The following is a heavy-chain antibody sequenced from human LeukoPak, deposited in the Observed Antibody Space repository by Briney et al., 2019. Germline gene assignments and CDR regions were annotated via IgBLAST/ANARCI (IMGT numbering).Heavy chain of an antibody. D-gene: IGHD6-13*01. Sequence: GESLKISCSASGFTFSSYEMNWVRQAPGKGLEWVSYMSRSGSTIYYADSAKGRFTISRDSAKNSLYLQMNSLRAEDTAVYYCARGRKDMMAAGLFDYWGQGTLVTVSS. V-gene: IGHV3-48*03. J-gene: IGHJ4*02. CDR1: GFTFSSYE. CDR3: ARGRKDMMAAGLFDY. CDR2: MSRSGSTI.